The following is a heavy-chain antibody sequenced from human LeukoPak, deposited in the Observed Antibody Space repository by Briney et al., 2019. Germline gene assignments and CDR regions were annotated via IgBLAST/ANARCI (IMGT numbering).Heavy chain of an antibody. Sequence: SETLSLTCTVSGGSISSGSYYWSWIRQPAGKGLEWIGRIYTSGSTSYNPSLKSRVTISVDTSKNQFSLKLSSVTAADTAVYYCARGSRYSNLPYYYYYMDVWGKGTTVTVSS. J-gene: IGHJ6*03. D-gene: IGHD4-11*01. V-gene: IGHV4-61*02. CDR1: GGSISSGSYY. CDR2: IYTSGST. CDR3: ARGSRYSNLPYYYYYMDV.